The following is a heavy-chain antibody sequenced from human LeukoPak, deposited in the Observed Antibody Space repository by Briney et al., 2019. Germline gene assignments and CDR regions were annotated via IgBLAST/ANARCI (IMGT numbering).Heavy chain of an antibody. D-gene: IGHD6-13*01. CDR2: INPSGGST. CDR3: ARGFSSWYYYYYYMDV. CDR1: GYTFTSYY. Sequence: ASVKVSCKASGYTFTSYYMHWVRQAPGQGLEWMGIINPSGGSTSYAQKFQGRVTMTRNTSISTAYMELSSLRSEDTAVYYCARGFSSWYYYYYYMDVWGKGTTVTVSS. J-gene: IGHJ6*03. V-gene: IGHV1-46*01.